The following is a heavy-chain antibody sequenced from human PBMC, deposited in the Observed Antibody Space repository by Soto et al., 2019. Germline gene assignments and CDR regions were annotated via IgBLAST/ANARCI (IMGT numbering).Heavy chain of an antibody. CDR1: GYRFTSSW. V-gene: IGHV5-51*01. J-gene: IGHJ4*02. CDR2: IYPGDSDT. CDR3: ARIGYCSSTSCPTGFDY. Sequence: GDSLKISCQGSGYRFTSSWIGWVRQRPGKGLELMGIIYPGDSDTRYSPSFQGQVTISADKSISTAYLQWSSLKASDTAMYYCARIGYCSSTSCPTGFDYWGQGTLVTVS. D-gene: IGHD2-2*01.